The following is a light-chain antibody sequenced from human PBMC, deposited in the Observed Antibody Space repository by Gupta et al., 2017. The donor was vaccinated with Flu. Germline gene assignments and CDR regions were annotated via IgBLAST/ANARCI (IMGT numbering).Light chain of an antibody. CDR1: ALPKQY. Sequence: SYELTQPPSVSVSPGQTARITCSGDALPKQYAYWYQQKPGQAPVLVIYKDSERPSGIPERFSGSSSGTTVTLNIRGVQAEDEADYYWQAADSSGTYWVFGGGTKLTVL. CDR3: QAADSSGTYWV. CDR2: KDS. J-gene: IGLJ3*02. V-gene: IGLV3-25*02.